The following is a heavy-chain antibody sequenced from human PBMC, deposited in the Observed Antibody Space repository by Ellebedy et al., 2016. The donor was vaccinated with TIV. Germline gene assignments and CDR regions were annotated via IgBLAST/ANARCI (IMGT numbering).Heavy chain of an antibody. D-gene: IGHD1-14*01. CDR2: IYYSGST. Sequence: SETLSLXXTVSGGSISSSSYYWGWIRQPPGKGLEWIGSIYYSGSTYYNPSLKSRVTISVDTSKNQFSLKLSSVTAADTAVYYCARGRGLNTRKAFDYWGQGTLVTVSS. CDR1: GGSISSSSYY. V-gene: IGHV4-39*01. CDR3: ARGRGLNTRKAFDY. J-gene: IGHJ4*02.